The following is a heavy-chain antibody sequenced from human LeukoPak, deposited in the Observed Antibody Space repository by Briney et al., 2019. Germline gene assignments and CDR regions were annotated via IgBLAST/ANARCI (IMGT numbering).Heavy chain of an antibody. CDR2: INHSGST. V-gene: IGHV4-34*01. CDR3: ARLELAAAGSRRFDP. CDR1: GGSFSGYY. Sequence: SETLSLTCAVYGGSFSGYYWSWIRQPPGKGLEWIGEINHSGSTNYNPSLKSRVTISVDTSKNQFSLKLSSVTAADTAVYYCARLELAAAGSRRFDPWGQGTLVTVSS. J-gene: IGHJ5*02. D-gene: IGHD6-13*01.